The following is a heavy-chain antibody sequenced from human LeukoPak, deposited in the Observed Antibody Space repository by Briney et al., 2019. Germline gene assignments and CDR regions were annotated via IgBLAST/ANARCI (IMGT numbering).Heavy chain of an antibody. CDR2: IYYSGST. J-gene: IGHJ5*02. D-gene: IGHD5-12*01. V-gene: IGHV4-59*01. CDR1: GGSISNYY. CDR3: ARYSGYEPYNWFGP. Sequence: SETLSLTCTVSGGSISNYYWSWIRQPPGKGLEWIGYIYYSGSTNYNPSLKSRVTISVDTSKNQFSLKMSSVTAADTAVYYCARYSGYEPYNWFGPWGQGTLVTVSS.